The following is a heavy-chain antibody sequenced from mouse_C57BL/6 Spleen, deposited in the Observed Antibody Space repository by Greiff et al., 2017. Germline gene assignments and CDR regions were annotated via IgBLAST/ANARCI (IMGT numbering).Heavy chain of an antibody. CDR1: GYTFTSYW. CDR2: IDPNSGGT. V-gene: IGHV1-72*01. CDR3: ARYYGSSYTDYYAMDY. Sequence: QVQLQQPGAELVKPGASVKLSCKASGYTFTSYWMHWVKQRPGRGLEWIGRIDPNSGGTKYNEKFKSKATLTVDKPSSTAYMQLSSLTSEDSAVYYCARYYGSSYTDYYAMDYWGQGTSVTVSS. J-gene: IGHJ4*01. D-gene: IGHD1-1*01.